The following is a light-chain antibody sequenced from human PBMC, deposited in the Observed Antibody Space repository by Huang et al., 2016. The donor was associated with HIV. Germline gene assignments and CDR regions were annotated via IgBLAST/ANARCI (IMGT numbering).Light chain of an antibody. J-gene: IGKJ1*01. CDR3: MQALQTPPWT. Sequence: DIVMTQSPLSLPVTPGEPASISCRSSQSLLHSNGYNYLNWYLQKPGQSPHLLIFLGSNRASGVPDRFSGSGSCTDFTLKISRVEAEDVGVYYCMQALQTPPWTFGQGTKVEIK. CDR2: LGS. V-gene: IGKV2-28*01. CDR1: QSLLHSNGYNY.